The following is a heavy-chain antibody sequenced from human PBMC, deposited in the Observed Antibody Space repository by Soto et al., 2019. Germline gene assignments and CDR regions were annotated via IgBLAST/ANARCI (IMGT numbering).Heavy chain of an antibody. V-gene: IGHV1-69*12. CDR2: IIPIFGTA. J-gene: IGHJ6*02. Sequence: QVQLVQSGVEVKKRGSSVKVSCKASRGTFSSYAISWVRQAPGQGLEWMGGIIPIFGTATYAQKFQGRVTITADESTSTAYMELRSLRSEDTAVYYCARHVPAAGYYYGMDVWGQGTTVTVSS. CDR1: RGTFSSYA. CDR3: ARHVPAAGYYYGMDV. D-gene: IGHD2-2*01.